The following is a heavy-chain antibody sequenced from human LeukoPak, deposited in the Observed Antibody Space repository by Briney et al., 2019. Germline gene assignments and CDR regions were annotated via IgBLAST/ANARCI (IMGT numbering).Heavy chain of an antibody. CDR1: GITFSDTW. J-gene: IGHJ4*02. Sequence: NSGGSLRLSCVAPGITFSDTWMTWVRQAPGEGLEWVGRIKSTSDGETTDYAAPVKGRFTISRDDPKSTLFLQMDGLKSEDSAVYYCTTSRIPTYARFDFWGRGTQVTVAS. CDR3: TTSRIPTYARFDF. V-gene: IGHV3-15*01. D-gene: IGHD2-2*01. CDR2: IKSTSDGETT.